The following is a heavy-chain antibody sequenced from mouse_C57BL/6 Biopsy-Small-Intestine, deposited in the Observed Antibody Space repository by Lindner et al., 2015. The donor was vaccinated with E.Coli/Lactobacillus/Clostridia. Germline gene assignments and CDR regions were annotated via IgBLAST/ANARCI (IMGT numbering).Heavy chain of an antibody. V-gene: IGHV1-74*01. CDR2: IIPIFGEP. CDR1: GGTFSSYA. D-gene: IGHD1-1*01. CDR3: ARRSGDRLAYYYGMDV. Sequence: SVKVSCKASGGTFSSYAINWVRQAPGQGLEWMGRIIPIFGEPNYARKFQGRVTITADRSTSTAYMDLTSLRSDDTAVYYCARRSGDRLAYYYGMDVWGQGTTVTVSS. J-gene: IGHJ1*01.